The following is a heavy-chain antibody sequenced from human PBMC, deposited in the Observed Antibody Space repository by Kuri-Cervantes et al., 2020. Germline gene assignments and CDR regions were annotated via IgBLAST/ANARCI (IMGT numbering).Heavy chain of an antibody. CDR1: GYTLTELS. CDR3: ARKVGKPYYYYGMDV. V-gene: IGHV1-24*01. CDR2: FDSEDGET. D-gene: IGHD1-26*01. Sequence: ASVKVSCKVSGYTLTELSMHWVRQAPGKGLEWMGGFDSEDGETIYAQKFQGRVTMTEDTSTGTAYMELSRLRSDDTAVYYCARKVGKPYYYYGMDVWGQGTTVTVSS. J-gene: IGHJ6*02.